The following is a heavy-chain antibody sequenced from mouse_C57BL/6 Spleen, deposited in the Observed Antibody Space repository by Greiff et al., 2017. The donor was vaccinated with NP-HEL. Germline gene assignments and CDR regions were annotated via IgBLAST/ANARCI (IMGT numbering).Heavy chain of an antibody. Sequence: VQLQQSGAELVKPGASVKLSCTASGFNIKDYYMHWVKQRTEQGLEWIGRIDPEDGDTKYAPKFQGKATITADTSSNTAYLQLSSLTSEDTAVYYCARFPITTFDYWGQGTTLTVSS. J-gene: IGHJ2*01. CDR3: ARFPITTFDY. CDR1: GFNIKDYY. D-gene: IGHD1-1*01. CDR2: IDPEDGDT. V-gene: IGHV14-2*01.